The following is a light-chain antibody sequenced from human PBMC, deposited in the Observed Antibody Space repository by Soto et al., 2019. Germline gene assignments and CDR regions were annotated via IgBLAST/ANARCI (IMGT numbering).Light chain of an antibody. CDR2: AAS. CDR3: QQTTSFPLA. J-gene: IGKJ4*01. Sequence: IPITQSPAFVSAAVVDRVPITCRASQGISGWLAWYQHKPGRAPKLLIHAASSLESRVPSRFSGSGSGTDFTLTISSLQPEDFATDYCQQTTSFPLAFGGGTKVEIK. CDR1: QGISGW. V-gene: IGKV1-12*01.